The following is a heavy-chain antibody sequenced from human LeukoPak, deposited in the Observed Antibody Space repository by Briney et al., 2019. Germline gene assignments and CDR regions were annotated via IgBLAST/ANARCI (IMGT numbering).Heavy chain of an antibody. V-gene: IGHV3-74*01. CDR2: INSDASIT. CDR1: GFTFSSYW. J-gene: IGHJ4*02. Sequence: GGSLRPSCAASGFTFSSYWMHWVRQAPGKGLVWVSRINSDASITTHADSVKGRFTISRDNAKNTVYLQMNSLRAEDTAVYYCARGEIRGVIFWGQGTLVTVSS. D-gene: IGHD3-10*01. CDR3: ARGEIRGVIF.